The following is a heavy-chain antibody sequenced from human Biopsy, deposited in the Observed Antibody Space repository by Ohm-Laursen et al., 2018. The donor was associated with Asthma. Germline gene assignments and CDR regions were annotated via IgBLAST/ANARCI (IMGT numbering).Heavy chain of an antibody. J-gene: IGHJ4*02. D-gene: IGHD6-19*01. Sequence: SDTLSLTRGVYGGSISSFYWSWIRQSPEKGLEWMGDVYWTGSTNYNPSLKSRINMSVDTSKNRMFLELTSVTAADTAIYYCVRAVRNEQWLAPFDYWGQGKPVTVSS. V-gene: IGHV4-59*07. CDR3: VRAVRNEQWLAPFDY. CDR2: VYWTGST. CDR1: GGSISSFY.